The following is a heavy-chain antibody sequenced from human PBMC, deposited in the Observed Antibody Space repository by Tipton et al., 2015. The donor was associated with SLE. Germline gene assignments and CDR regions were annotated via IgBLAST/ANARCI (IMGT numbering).Heavy chain of an antibody. CDR1: GGSISSYY. D-gene: IGHD3-3*01. J-gene: IGHJ4*02. Sequence: TLSLTCTVSGGSISSYYWSWIRQPSGKGLEWIGYIYYSGSTNYNPSLKSRVTISVDTSKNQFSLKLSSVTAADTAVYYCARTQGVWSGYYMDYWGQGTLVTVSS. CDR2: IYYSGST. CDR3: ARTQGVWSGYYMDY. V-gene: IGHV4-59*01.